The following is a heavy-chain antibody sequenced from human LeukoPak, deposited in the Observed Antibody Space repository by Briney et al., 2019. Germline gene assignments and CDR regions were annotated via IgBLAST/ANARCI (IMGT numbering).Heavy chain of an antibody. V-gene: IGHV4-39*01. J-gene: IGHJ4*02. CDR1: GGSISSSSYY. Sequence: SETLSLXCTVSGGSISSSSYYWGWIRQPPGKGLEWIGSIYYSGITYYNPSLKSRVTISVDTSKNQFSLKLSSVTAADTAVYYCARQMGYYYDSSGYYYGYYFDYWGQGTLVTVSS. CDR3: ARQMGYYYDSSGYYYGYYFDY. D-gene: IGHD3-22*01. CDR2: IYYSGIT.